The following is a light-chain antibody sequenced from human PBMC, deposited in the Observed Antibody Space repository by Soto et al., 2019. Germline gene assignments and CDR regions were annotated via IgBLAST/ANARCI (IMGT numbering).Light chain of an antibody. J-gene: IGKJ3*01. Sequence: DIQMTQSPSTLSASVGDGVTITCRASQSISNWLAWYQQKAGKAPKLLIYDAASLQSGVPSRFSGSGSGTDFTLTISRLEPEDFAVYYCQQYGNSGVTFGPGTKVDIK. CDR2: DAA. V-gene: IGKV1-5*01. CDR3: QQYGNSGVT. CDR1: QSISNW.